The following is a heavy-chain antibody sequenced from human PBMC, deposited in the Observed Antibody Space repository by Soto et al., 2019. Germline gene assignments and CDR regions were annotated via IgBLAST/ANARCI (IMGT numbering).Heavy chain of an antibody. V-gene: IGHV1-24*01. Sequence: ASVKLTCKVSGYTLTELSMHWVRQAPGKGLEWMGGFDPEDGETIYAQKFQGRVTMTEDTSTDTAYMELSSLRSEDTAVYYCATFDYDYWSGYQENYYDYWGQGTLVTVSS. D-gene: IGHD3-3*01. CDR1: GYTLTELS. J-gene: IGHJ4*02. CDR3: ATFDYDYWSGYQENYYDY. CDR2: FDPEDGET.